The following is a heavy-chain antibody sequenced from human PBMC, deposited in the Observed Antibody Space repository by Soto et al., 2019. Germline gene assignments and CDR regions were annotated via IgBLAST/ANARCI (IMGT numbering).Heavy chain of an antibody. CDR3: ARLQAAAVDNDLTFDY. CDR2: IDPSDSYT. D-gene: IGHD6-13*01. V-gene: IGHV5-10-1*01. CDR1: GYSFTSYW. J-gene: IGHJ4*02. Sequence: EVQLVQSGAEVKKPGESLRISCKGSGYSFTSYWISWVRQMPGKGLEWMGRIDPSDSYTNYSPSFQGHVTISADKSISTAYLQWSSMKAADTAMYYCARLQAAAVDNDLTFDYWGQGTLVTVSS.